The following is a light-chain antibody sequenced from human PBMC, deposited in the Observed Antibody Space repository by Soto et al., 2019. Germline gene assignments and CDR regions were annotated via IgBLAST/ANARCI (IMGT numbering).Light chain of an antibody. CDR3: QQSYRAPLT. J-gene: IGKJ3*01. Sequence: DIQMTQSPSSLSASVGDRVTITCRASQSISTYLNWYQQKPGKAPKFLIHAASSLQSGVPSRFSGSGSGTDFTLTISSLQPEDSATYDCQQSYRAPLTFGPGNKVAIK. V-gene: IGKV1-39*01. CDR1: QSISTY. CDR2: AAS.